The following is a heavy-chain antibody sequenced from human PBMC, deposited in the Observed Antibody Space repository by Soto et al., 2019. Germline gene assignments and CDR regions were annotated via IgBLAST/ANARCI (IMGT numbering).Heavy chain of an antibody. V-gene: IGHV4-4*02. CDR3: ARDPGAAVAGTPGWFDP. CDR2: IYHSGST. J-gene: IGHJ5*02. Sequence: SETRSRTWPVSVGSSSSSNWWSLFRQPPGKGLEWIGEIYHSGSTNYNPSLKSRVTISVDKSKNQFSLKLSSVTAADTAVYYCARDPGAAVAGTPGWFDPWGQGTLVTVSS. D-gene: IGHD6-19*01. CDR1: VGSSSSSNW.